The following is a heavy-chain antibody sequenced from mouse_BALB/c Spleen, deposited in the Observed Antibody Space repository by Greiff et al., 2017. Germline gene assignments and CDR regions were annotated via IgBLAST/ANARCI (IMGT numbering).Heavy chain of an antibody. Sequence: QVQLQQPGAELVKPGASVKMSCKASGYTFTSYWMHWVKLRPGQGLEWIGDIYPGSGSTNYNEKFKSKATLTVDTSSSTAYMQLSSLASEDSALYYCARGHYYGSPFDYWGQGTTLTVSS. CDR3: ARGHYYGSPFDY. J-gene: IGHJ2*01. D-gene: IGHD1-1*01. CDR2: IYPGSGST. V-gene: IGHV1-55*01. CDR1: GYTFTSYW.